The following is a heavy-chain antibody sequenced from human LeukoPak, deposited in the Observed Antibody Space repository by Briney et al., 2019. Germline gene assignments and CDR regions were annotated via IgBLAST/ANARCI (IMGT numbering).Heavy chain of an antibody. CDR3: ATVRGYYFTSRLEYFQH. J-gene: IGHJ1*01. D-gene: IGHD3-22*01. CDR2: FDPEDGET. Sequence: ASVKVSCKASGYTFTSYYMHWVRQAPGKGLEWMGGFDPEDGETIYAQKFQGRVTMTEDTSTDTAYMELSSLRSEDTAVYYCATVRGYYFTSRLEYFQHWGQGTLVTVSS. CDR1: GYTFTSYY. V-gene: IGHV1-24*01.